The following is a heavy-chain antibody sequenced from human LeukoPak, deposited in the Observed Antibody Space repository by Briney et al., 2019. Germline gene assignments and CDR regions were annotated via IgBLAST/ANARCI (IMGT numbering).Heavy chain of an antibody. CDR2: ITDSGDGT. V-gene: IGHV3-23*01. CDR1: GFTFSSHS. Sequence: PGGSLRLSCAASGFTFSSHSMGWVRQAPGKGLEWVSAITDSGDGTYYADSAKGRFTISRDSSKNTLSLQMNSLRVDDTAIYYCARDSPVLTYWGQGTLVTVSS. CDR3: ARDSPVLTY. D-gene: IGHD1-20*01. J-gene: IGHJ4*02.